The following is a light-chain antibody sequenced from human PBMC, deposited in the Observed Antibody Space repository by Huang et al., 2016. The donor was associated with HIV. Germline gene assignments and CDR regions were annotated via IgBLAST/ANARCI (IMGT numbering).Light chain of an antibody. V-gene: IGKV1-17*03. CDR3: LQYNSYPLT. CDR1: QDINNY. CDR2: AAS. Sequence: DIQMTQSPSAMSASVGDRVNITCRANQDINNYLAWFQQKPGKVPQRLIYAASSLQSGVPSRFSGSGSGTEFTLTISSLQPEDFSTYYCLQYNSYPLTFGPGTKVDI. J-gene: IGKJ3*01.